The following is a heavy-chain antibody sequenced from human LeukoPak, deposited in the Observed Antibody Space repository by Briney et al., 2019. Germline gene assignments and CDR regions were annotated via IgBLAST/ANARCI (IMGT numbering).Heavy chain of an antibody. J-gene: IGHJ4*02. Sequence: GASVKVSCKASGYTFTSYGINWVRQAPGQGLEWMGWINTNNVNRNYAQKLQGRVTMTTDTSTTTAYMELRSLKSDYTAVYYCARGHSSGRDYYFDTWGQGTLVTVPS. V-gene: IGHV1-18*01. D-gene: IGHD6-19*01. CDR1: GYTFTSYG. CDR2: INTNNVNR. CDR3: ARGHSSGRDYYFDT.